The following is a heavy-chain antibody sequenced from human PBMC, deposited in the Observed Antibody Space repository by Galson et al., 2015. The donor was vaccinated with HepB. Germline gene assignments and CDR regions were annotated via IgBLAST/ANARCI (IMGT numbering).Heavy chain of an antibody. CDR1: GYTFTSYG. CDR3: ARDFDGYVFYNYYYYYGMDV. D-gene: IGHD5-24*01. Sequence: SVKVSCKASGYTFTSYGISWVRQAPGQGLEWMGWISAYNGNTNYAQKLQGRVTMTTDTSTSTAYMELRSLRSDDTAVYYCARDFDGYVFYNYYYYYGMDVWGQGTTVTVSS. CDR2: ISAYNGNT. J-gene: IGHJ6*02. V-gene: IGHV1-18*04.